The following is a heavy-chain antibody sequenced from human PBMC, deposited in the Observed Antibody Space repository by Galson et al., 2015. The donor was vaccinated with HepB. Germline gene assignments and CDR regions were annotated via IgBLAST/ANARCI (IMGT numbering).Heavy chain of an antibody. J-gene: IGHJ4*02. CDR1: GFTVSSHY. CDR3: ARDSSSGGSHFDY. D-gene: IGHD2-15*01. V-gene: IGHV3-66*02. Sequence: SLRLSCAASGFTVSSHYMSWVRQAPGKGLEWVSFIYVDGSAYYADTVKGRFTTSRDNSNNTLYLQMNSLRSDDSAVYYCARDSSSGGSHFDYWGQGSLVIVSS. CDR2: IYVDGSA.